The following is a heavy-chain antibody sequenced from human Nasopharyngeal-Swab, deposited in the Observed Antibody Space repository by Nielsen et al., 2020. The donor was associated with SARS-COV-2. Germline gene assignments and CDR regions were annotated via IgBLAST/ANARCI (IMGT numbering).Heavy chain of an antibody. V-gene: IGHV7-4-1*02. J-gene: IGHJ5*02. CDR1: GYTFTSYA. Sequence: ASVKVSCKASGYTFTSYAMNWVRQVPGQGLEWMGWINTNTGNPTYAQGFTGRFVFSLDTSVSTAYLQISSLKAEDTAVYYCARTDTHTIFGVAIGYNWFDPWGQGTLVTVSS. CDR2: INTNTGNP. CDR3: ARTDTHTIFGVAIGYNWFDP. D-gene: IGHD3-3*01.